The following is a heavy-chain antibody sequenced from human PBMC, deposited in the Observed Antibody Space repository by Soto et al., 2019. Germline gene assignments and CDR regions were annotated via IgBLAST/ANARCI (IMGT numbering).Heavy chain of an antibody. D-gene: IGHD2-2*01. J-gene: IGHJ4*02. CDR1: GFTFSSYA. CDR2: ISGSGGST. V-gene: IGHV3-23*01. Sequence: GGSLRLSCAASGFTFSSYAMSWVRQAPGKGLEWVSGISGSGGSTYYADSVKGRFTISRDNSKNTLYLQMNSLRAEDTAVYYCAINYCGSTSCSRGYFDYWGQGT. CDR3: AINYCGSTSCSRGYFDY.